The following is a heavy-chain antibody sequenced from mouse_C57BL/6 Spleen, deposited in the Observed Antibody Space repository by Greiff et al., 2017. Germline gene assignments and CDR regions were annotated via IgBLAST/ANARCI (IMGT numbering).Heavy chain of an antibody. CDR2: IRNKANGYTT. D-gene: IGHD3-2*02. J-gene: IGHJ4*01. CDR3: ARSPGSGYGNYAMDY. V-gene: IGHV7-3*01. CDR1: GFTFTDYY. Sequence: EVKLVESGGGLVQPGGSLSLSCAASGFTFTDYYMSWVRQPPGKALEWLGFIRNKANGYTTEYSASVKGRFTISRDNSPSILYLQMKALRAEDSATYYGARSPGSGYGNYAMDYWGQGTSVTVSS.